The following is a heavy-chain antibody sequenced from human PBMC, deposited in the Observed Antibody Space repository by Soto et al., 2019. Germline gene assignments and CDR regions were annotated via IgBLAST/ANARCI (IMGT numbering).Heavy chain of an antibody. CDR2: IDPSDSYT. Sequence: GESLKISCKGSGYSFTSYWISWVRQMPGKGLEWMGRIDPSDSYTNYSPSFQGHVTISADKSISTAYLQWSSLRASDTAMYYCAREYSSSSYYYYGMDVWGQGTTVTVPS. D-gene: IGHD6-6*01. V-gene: IGHV5-10-1*01. CDR1: GYSFTSYW. J-gene: IGHJ6*02. CDR3: AREYSSSSYYYYGMDV.